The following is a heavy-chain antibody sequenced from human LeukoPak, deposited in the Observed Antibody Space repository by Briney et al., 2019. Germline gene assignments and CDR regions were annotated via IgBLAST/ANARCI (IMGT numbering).Heavy chain of an antibody. D-gene: IGHD6-19*01. CDR3: ARTAGIAVAGSRQYFDY. CDR1: GGSISSSSYY. CDR2: FYYSGNT. V-gene: IGHV4-39*01. J-gene: IGHJ4*02. Sequence: SETLSLTCSISGGSISSSSYYWGWIRQPPGMGLEWIGSFYYSGNTYYNPSLKSRVTISVDTSKNEFSLNLRSVTAADTAVYYCARTAGIAVAGSRQYFDYWGQGMLVTVSS.